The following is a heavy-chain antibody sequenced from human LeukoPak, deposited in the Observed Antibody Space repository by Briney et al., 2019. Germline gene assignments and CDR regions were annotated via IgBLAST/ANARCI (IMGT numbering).Heavy chain of an antibody. CDR2: IYPGDSDT. Sequence: GESLKISFKGSGYRFTSYWIGWVRPMPGKGLEWMGIIYPGDSDTRYSPSFQGQVTISADKSISTAYLQWSSLKASDTAMYYCARLGSTSCCDYWGQGTLVTVAS. D-gene: IGHD2-2*01. V-gene: IGHV5-51*01. CDR3: ARLGSTSCCDY. CDR1: GYRFTSYW. J-gene: IGHJ4*02.